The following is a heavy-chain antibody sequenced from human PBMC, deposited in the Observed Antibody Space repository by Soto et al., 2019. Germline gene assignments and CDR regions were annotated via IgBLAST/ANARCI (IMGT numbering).Heavy chain of an antibody. CDR1: GGSISSYY. V-gene: IGHV4-59*01. J-gene: IGHJ3*02. CDR2: IYYSGST. D-gene: IGHD3-10*01. Sequence: PSETLSLTCTVSGGSISSYYWSWIRQPPGKGLEWIGYIYYSGSTNYNPSLKSRVTISVDTSKNQFSLKLSSVTAADTAVYYCARTGIRGPDAFDIWGQGTMVTVSS. CDR3: ARTGIRGPDAFDI.